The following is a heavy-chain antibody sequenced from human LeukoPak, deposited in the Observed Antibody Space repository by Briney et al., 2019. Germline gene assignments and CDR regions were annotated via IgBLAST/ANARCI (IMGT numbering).Heavy chain of an antibody. CDR1: GFTFSSYA. Sequence: GSLRLSCAASGFTFSSYAMSWVRQAPGKGLEWVSYISSSGATIYYADSVKGRFTVSRDHAKNSLYLEMNGLRDEDTAVYYCARDRSGDYVSEYWGQGTLVTVSS. J-gene: IGHJ4*02. CDR2: ISSSGATI. CDR3: ARDRSGDYVSEY. D-gene: IGHD4-17*01. V-gene: IGHV3-48*02.